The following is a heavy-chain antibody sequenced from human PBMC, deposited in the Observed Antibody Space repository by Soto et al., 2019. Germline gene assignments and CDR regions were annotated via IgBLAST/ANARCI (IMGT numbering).Heavy chain of an antibody. Sequence: PSETLSLTCTVSGGSISSGGYYWIWIRQHPGKGLEWIGYIYYSGSTYYNPSLKSRVTISVDTSKNQFSLKLSSVTAADTAVYYCAREDGYYYCGMDVWGQGTTVTVSS. D-gene: IGHD4-17*01. CDR1: GGSISSGGYY. J-gene: IGHJ6*02. V-gene: IGHV4-31*03. CDR2: IYYSGST. CDR3: AREDGYYYCGMDV.